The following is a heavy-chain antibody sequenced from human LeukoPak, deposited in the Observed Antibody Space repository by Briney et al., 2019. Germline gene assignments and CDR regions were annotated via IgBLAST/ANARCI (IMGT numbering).Heavy chain of an antibody. J-gene: IGHJ4*02. CDR1: GGSFSGYY. Sequence: SETLSLTCAVYGGSFSGYYWSWIRQPPGKGLEWIGEISHSGSTNYNPSLKSRVTISVDTSKNQFSLKLSSVTAADTAVYYCARTGTLIDYWGQGTLVTVSS. V-gene: IGHV4-34*01. D-gene: IGHD1-7*01. CDR3: ARTGTLIDY. CDR2: ISHSGST.